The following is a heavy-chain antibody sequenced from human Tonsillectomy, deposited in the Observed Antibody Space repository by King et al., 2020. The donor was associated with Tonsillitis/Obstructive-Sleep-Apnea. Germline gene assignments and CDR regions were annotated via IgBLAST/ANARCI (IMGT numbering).Heavy chain of an antibody. CDR1: EFTFSSYS. CDR3: ARDYSGTGAAFDI. CDR2: INVDGGST. D-gene: IGHD1-1*01. V-gene: IGHV3-74*01. Sequence: VQLVESGGGLVQPGGSLRLSCAVSEFTFSSYSMHWVRRAPGEGLVWVSHINVDGGSTNYADSVKGRFTIIRDNAKNTLYLQMNSLRAEDTAVYYCARDYSGTGAAFDIWGQGTMLTVSS. J-gene: IGHJ3*02.